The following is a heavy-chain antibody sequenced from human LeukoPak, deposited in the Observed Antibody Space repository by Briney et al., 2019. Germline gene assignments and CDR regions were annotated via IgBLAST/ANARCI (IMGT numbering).Heavy chain of an antibody. D-gene: IGHD3-22*01. Sequence: SETLSLTCTVSGASIGSHGYYWGWIRQPPGKGLEWIGTLYYTGDTYYNPSLKSRVTISVDTSKTQFSQRLSSVTAADTAVYYCARLFDTSGPHFDYWGQGILVTVSS. V-gene: IGHV4-39*01. J-gene: IGHJ4*02. CDR2: LYYTGDT. CDR3: ARLFDTSGPHFDY. CDR1: GASIGSHGYY.